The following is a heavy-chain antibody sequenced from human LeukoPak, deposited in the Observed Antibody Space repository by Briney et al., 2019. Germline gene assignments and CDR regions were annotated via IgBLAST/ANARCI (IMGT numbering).Heavy chain of an antibody. CDR1: GGSISSYY. D-gene: IGHD1-26*01. V-gene: IGHV4-59*01. J-gene: IGHJ6*03. CDR2: IYYSGST. CDR3: ARKGSYFGYYYYYYMDV. Sequence: PSETLSLTCTVSGGSISSYYWSWIRQPPGKGLEWIGYIYYSGSTNYNPSLKSRVTISVDTSKNQFSLKLRSVTAADTAVYYCARKGSYFGYYYYYYMDVWGKGTTVTISS.